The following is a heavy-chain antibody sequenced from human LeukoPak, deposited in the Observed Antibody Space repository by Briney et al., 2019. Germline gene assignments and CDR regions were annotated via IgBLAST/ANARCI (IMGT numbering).Heavy chain of an antibody. CDR2: IYWDDDK. V-gene: IGHV2-5*08. CDR1: GGSISSGGYS. CDR3: AHRLGHGQWYYFDY. Sequence: QTLSLTCAVSGGSISSGGYSWSWIRQPPGKALEWLAPIYWDDDKRYSPSLKGRLTITKDTSKNQVVLTMTNMDPVDTATYYCAHRLGHGQWYYFDYWGQGTLVTVSS. D-gene: IGHD2-15*01. J-gene: IGHJ4*02.